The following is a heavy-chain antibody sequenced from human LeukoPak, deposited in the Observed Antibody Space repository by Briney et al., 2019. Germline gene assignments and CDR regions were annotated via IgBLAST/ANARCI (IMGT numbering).Heavy chain of an antibody. CDR1: GFTFSSYG. CDR3: AKDQKFYYGSGSHFDY. CDR2: IRYDGSNK. Sequence: GSLRLSCAASGFTFSSYGMHWVRQAPGKELEWVAFIRYDGSNKYYADSVKGRFTISRDNSKNTLYLQMNSLRAEDTAVYYCAKDQKFYYGSGSHFDYWGQGTLVTVSS. J-gene: IGHJ4*02. D-gene: IGHD3-10*01. V-gene: IGHV3-30*02.